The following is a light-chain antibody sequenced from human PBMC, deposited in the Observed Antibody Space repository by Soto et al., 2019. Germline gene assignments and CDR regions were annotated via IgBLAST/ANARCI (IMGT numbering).Light chain of an antibody. V-gene: IGKV1-39*01. J-gene: IGKJ1*01. CDR1: QSISTY. CDR3: QQSSTTPRT. CDR2: AAS. Sequence: DIQMTQSPSSLSASVGDRVTITCRASQSISTYLNWYQQKPGKAPKLLIYAASTLQSGVPSRFSGSGSGTDFRLTITSLQPEDIATYYCQQSSTTPRTFGQGTHVDFK.